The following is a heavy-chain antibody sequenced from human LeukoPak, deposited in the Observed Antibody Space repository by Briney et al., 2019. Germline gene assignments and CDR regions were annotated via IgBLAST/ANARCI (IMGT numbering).Heavy chain of an antibody. CDR2: IVYNGNT. J-gene: IGHJ4*02. V-gene: IGHV4-34*12. CDR1: NGSLSGYY. Sequence: SETLSLTCAVYNGSLSGYYWSWFRQSPGKGLEWIGEIVYNGNTNYNPSLKSRLTISLDTSKNQFSLRLISVTAADTAFYYCARESRRRVPPSEIENYFDYWGQGTLVTVSS. D-gene: IGHD1-26*01. CDR3: ARESRRRVPPSEIENYFDY.